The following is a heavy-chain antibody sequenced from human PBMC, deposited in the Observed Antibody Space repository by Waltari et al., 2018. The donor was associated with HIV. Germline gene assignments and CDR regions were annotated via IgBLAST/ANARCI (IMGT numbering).Heavy chain of an antibody. V-gene: IGHV1-58*01. CDR3: AAQYYIRSGSYYHAFDM. Sequence: QLQLVQSGPEVKQPGTSVKVSCKASGFTFSSYAVQWVRQDRGQVLEWIGWIAVGSGNTNYAQKFQERVTITRDMSTSTAYMELSSMRSEDTAVYYCAAQYYIRSGSYYHAFDMWGQGTMVTVSS. D-gene: IGHD3-10*01. CDR1: GFTFSSYA. CDR2: IAVGSGNT. J-gene: IGHJ3*02.